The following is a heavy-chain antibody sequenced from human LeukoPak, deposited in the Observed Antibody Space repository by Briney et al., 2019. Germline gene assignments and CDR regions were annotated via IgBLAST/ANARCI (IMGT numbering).Heavy chain of an antibody. CDR1: GFTFDSYA. CDR3: AKADLQSLEWLSRADIFDI. D-gene: IGHD3-3*01. Sequence: GGSLRLSCAASGFTFDSYAMNWVRQAPGKGLEWVSVISSATGRTYYADSVKGRFTISRDNSKNTLYLQMNSLRAEDTAVYYCAKADLQSLEWLSRADIFDIWGQGTMVTVSS. J-gene: IGHJ3*02. CDR2: ISSATGRT. V-gene: IGHV3-23*01.